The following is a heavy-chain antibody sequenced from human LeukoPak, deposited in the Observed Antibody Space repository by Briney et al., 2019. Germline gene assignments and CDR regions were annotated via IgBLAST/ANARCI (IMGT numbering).Heavy chain of an antibody. CDR2: IKQDGSEK. CDR3: ARGGGYAWDY. D-gene: IGHD5-12*01. J-gene: IGHJ4*02. Sequence: GGSLRLSCATSGFTFTTYWMNWVRQAPGKGLEWVANIKQDGSEKYYVDSVKGRFTISRDNARNSLYLQVNSLRADDTAVYYCARGGGYAWDYWGQGTLVTVSS. CDR1: GFTFTTYW. V-gene: IGHV3-7*01.